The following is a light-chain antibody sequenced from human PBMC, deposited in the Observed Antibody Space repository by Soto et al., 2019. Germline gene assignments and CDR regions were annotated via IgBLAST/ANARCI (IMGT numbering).Light chain of an antibody. CDR1: SSDVGDYDY. Sequence: QSALTQPASVSGSPGQSITISCTGTSSDVGDYDYVSWYQQYAGKAPKMMIYEVSNRPSGVSNRFSGSKSGNTASLTISGLHAEDEAYYYCISYRSSNTLLFGGGTKLTVL. CDR2: EVS. V-gene: IGLV2-14*01. J-gene: IGLJ2*01. CDR3: ISYRSSNTLL.